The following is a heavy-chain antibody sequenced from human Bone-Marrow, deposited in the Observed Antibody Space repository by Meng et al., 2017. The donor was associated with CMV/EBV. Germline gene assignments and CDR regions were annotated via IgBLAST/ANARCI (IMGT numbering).Heavy chain of an antibody. CDR1: GFTFSSYG. CDR2: IRYDGSNK. CDR3: AKDNLFGPFGTYDMDV. Sequence: GGSLRLSCAASGFTFSSYGMHWVRQAPGKGLEWVAFIRYDGSNKYYADSVKGRFTISRDNSKNTLYLQMNSLRAEDTAVYYCAKDNLFGPFGTYDMDVWGQGTTVTVSS. J-gene: IGHJ6*02. D-gene: IGHD3-10*02. V-gene: IGHV3-30*02.